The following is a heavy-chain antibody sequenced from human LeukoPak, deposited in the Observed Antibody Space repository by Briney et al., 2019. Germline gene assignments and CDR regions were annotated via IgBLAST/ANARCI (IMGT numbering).Heavy chain of an antibody. V-gene: IGHV3-23*01. J-gene: IGHJ4*02. Sequence: GGSLRLSCAASGFTFSSYAMSWVRQAPGKGLEWVSGVSGSDGSTYYADSVKGRFTISRGNSKNTLYLQMNSLRAEDTAVYYCAKDRRGYTYDLSAGSYFDYWGQGTQVTVSS. CDR1: GFTFSSYA. CDR3: AKDRRGYTYDLSAGSYFDY. D-gene: IGHD5-18*01. CDR2: VSGSDGST.